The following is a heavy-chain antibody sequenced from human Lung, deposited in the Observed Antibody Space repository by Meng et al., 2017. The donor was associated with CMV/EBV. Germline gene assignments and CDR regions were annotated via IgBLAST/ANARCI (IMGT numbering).Heavy chain of an antibody. J-gene: IGHJ4*01. D-gene: IGHD6-19*01. CDR2: VNPISDDT. CDR3: AKSSDNGWSS. CDR1: GYSFSGFY. V-gene: IGHV1-2*06. Sequence: VQLVPSGAEGKRPGAPGKISCQASGYSFSGFYLNWARQAPGHGLEWLGRVNPISDDTHLAQKFEGRITVTRGATINTAFMELTRLRPDDTAVYYCAKSSDNGWSSWGPGTLVTVSS.